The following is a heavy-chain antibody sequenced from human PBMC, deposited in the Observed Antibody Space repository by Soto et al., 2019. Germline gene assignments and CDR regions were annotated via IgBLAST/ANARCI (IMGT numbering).Heavy chain of an antibody. Sequence: EVHLLESGGGLVHPGESLRLSCGASGFTFSSCVMTWVRQAPGKGLEWVSCITDSGTGTYYADSVKGRFTISRDNSKNTMYLQMNNLRAEDTGVYYCATGLINGRWYAEDWGQGTLVTVSS. CDR1: GFTFSSCV. CDR2: ITDSGTGT. D-gene: IGHD6-13*01. V-gene: IGHV3-23*01. J-gene: IGHJ4*02. CDR3: ATGLINGRWYAED.